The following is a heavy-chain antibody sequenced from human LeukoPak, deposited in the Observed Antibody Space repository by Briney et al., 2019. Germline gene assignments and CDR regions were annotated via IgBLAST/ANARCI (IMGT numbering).Heavy chain of an antibody. V-gene: IGHV3-23*01. CDR3: AKDGGDDSSGYDAFDI. J-gene: IGHJ3*02. D-gene: IGHD3-22*01. CDR1: GFTFSSYA. Sequence: GASLRLSYAASGFTFSSYAMSWVRQARGKGLEWVSAISGSGGSTYYADSVKGRFTISRDNSKNTLYLQMNSLRAEDTAVYYCAKDGGDDSSGYDAFDIWGQGTMVTVSS. CDR2: ISGSGGST.